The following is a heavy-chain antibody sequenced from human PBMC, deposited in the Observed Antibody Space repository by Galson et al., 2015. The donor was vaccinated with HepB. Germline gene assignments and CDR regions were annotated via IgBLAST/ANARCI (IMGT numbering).Heavy chain of an antibody. J-gene: IGHJ4*02. Sequence: SLRLSCAASGFTFSSYGMHWVRQAPGKGLEWVAVIWYDGSNKYYADSVKGRFTISRDNSKNTLYLQMNSLRAEDTAVYYCARDRLDGDGYNYVFDYWGQGTLVTVSS. CDR1: GFTFSSYG. D-gene: IGHD5-24*01. CDR2: IWYDGSNK. V-gene: IGHV3-33*01. CDR3: ARDRLDGDGYNYVFDY.